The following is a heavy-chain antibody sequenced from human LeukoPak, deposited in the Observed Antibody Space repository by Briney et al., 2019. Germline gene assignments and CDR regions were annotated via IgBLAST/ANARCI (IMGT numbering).Heavy chain of an antibody. D-gene: IGHD3-10*01. CDR1: GDSISGSY. CDR3: ARVSGSDAFDI. J-gene: IGHJ3*02. CDR2: IYYSGST. V-gene: IGHV4-59*01. Sequence: PSETLSLTCAVSGDSISGSYWSWIRQPPGKGLEWIGYIYYSGSTNYNPSLKSRVTISVDTSKNQFSLKLSSVTAADTAVYYCARVSGSDAFDIWGQGTMVTVSS.